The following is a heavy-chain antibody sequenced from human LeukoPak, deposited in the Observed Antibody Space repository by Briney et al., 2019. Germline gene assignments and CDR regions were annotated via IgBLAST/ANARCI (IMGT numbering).Heavy chain of an antibody. J-gene: IGHJ4*02. Sequence: PGGSLRLSCAASGFTFSSYGMHWVRQAPGKGLEWVAVISYDGSNKYYADSVKGRFTISRDNSKNTLYLQMNSLRAEDTAVYYCAKDEVVLRYFDWFKGPTPCFDYWGQGTLVTVSS. CDR1: GFTFSSYG. V-gene: IGHV3-30*18. CDR2: ISYDGSNK. CDR3: AKDEVVLRYFDWFKGPTPCFDY. D-gene: IGHD3-9*01.